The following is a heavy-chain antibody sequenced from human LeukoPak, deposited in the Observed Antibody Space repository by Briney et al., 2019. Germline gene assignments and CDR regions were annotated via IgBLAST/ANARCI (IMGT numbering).Heavy chain of an antibody. J-gene: IGHJ4*02. CDR1: GGSISSGDFY. Sequence: SETLSLTCTVSGGSISSGDFYWSWIRQPAGKGLEWIGRIYTSGSTNYNPSLQSRVTIPVDTSKNQFSLKLTSVTAADTAVYYCARGPYYYDSSGSFDYWGQGTLVTVSS. D-gene: IGHD3-22*01. CDR2: IYTSGST. CDR3: ARGPYYYDSSGSFDY. V-gene: IGHV4-61*02.